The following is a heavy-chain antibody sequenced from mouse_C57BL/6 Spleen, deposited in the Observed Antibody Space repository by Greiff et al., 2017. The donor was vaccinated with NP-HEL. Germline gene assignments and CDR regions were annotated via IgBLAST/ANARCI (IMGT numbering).Heavy chain of an antibody. V-gene: IGHV5-17*01. Sequence: EVQRVESGGGLVKPGGSLKLSCAASGFTFSDYGMHWVRQAPEKGLEWVAYISSGSSTIYYADTVKGRFTIARDNAKNTLFLQMNSLRSEDTAMYYCARMVTDAMDYWGQGTSVTVSS. CDR1: GFTFSDYG. CDR3: ARMVTDAMDY. CDR2: ISSGSSTI. J-gene: IGHJ4*01. D-gene: IGHD2-2*01.